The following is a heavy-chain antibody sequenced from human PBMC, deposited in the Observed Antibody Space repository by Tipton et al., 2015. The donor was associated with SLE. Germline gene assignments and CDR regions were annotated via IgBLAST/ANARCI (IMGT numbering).Heavy chain of an antibody. V-gene: IGHV4-59*01. CDR3: ARSGSYSQFDY. J-gene: IGHJ4*02. D-gene: IGHD1-26*01. CDR1: GGSINSYY. CDR2: AFYSGST. Sequence: TLSLTCTVSGGSINSYYWSWIRRPPGMGLEWVGFAFYSGSTSYNPSLKSRVTISVDTSKNQFSLKLSSVTAADTAVYYCARSGSYSQFDYWGQGTLVTVSS.